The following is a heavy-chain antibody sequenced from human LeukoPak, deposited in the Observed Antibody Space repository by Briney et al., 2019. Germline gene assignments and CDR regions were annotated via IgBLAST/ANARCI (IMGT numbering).Heavy chain of an antibody. CDR2: ISYDGSNK. CDR3: AKGRHSSSWYPWFDP. Sequence: PGGSLRLSCAASGFTFSSYAMHWVRQAPGKGLEWVAVISYDGSNKYYADSVKGRFTISRDNSKNTLYLQMNSLRAEDTAVYYCAKGRHSSSWYPWFDPWGQGTLVTVSS. CDR1: GFTFSSYA. J-gene: IGHJ5*02. D-gene: IGHD6-13*01. V-gene: IGHV3-30-3*01.